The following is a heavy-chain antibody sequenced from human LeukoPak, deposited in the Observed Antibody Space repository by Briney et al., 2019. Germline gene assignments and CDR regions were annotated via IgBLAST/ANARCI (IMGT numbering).Heavy chain of an antibody. Sequence: PSETLSLTCPGYGGSFSGYYWGWIRQPPGKGLEWIGEINHSGSTNYNPSLKSRVTISVDTSKNQFSLKLSSVTAADTAVYYCARGIAVAGPVNWFDPWGQGTLVTVSS. CDR1: GGSFSGYY. J-gene: IGHJ5*02. CDR2: INHSGST. CDR3: ARGIAVAGPVNWFDP. D-gene: IGHD6-19*01. V-gene: IGHV4-34*01.